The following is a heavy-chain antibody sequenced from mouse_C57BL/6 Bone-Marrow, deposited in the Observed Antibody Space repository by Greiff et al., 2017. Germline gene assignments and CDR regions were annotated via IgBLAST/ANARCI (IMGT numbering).Heavy chain of an antibody. D-gene: IGHD4-1*01. CDR3: ARSNWDGDLDY. CDR2: IYPGGGST. J-gene: IGHJ2*01. CDR1: GYTFTSYW. Sequence: QVQLQQPGAELVKPGASVTMSCKASGYTFTSYWITWVKQRPGQGLEWIGDIYPGGGSTNYNAQFTSKATMTVDTSSRTSYMQRSSLTSEDSAVYYCARSNWDGDLDYWGQGTTVTVSS. V-gene: IGHV1-55*01.